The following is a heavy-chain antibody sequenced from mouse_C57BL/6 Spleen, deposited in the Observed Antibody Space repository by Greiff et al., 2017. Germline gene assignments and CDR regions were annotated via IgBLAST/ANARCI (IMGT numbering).Heavy chain of an antibody. D-gene: IGHD1-2*01. CDR1: GYTFTSYW. CDR3: AREGITTAFDY. V-gene: IGHV1-52*01. Sequence: QVHVKQPGAELVRPGSSVKLSCKASGYTFTSYWMHWVKQRPIQGLEWIGNIDPSDSETHYNQKFKDKATLTVDKSPSTAYMQLSSLTSEDSAVYYCAREGITTAFDYWGQGTTLTVSS. CDR2: IDPSDSET. J-gene: IGHJ2*01.